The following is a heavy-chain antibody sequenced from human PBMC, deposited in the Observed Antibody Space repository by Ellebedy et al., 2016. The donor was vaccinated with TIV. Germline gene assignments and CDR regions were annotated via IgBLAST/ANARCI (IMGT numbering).Heavy chain of an antibody. D-gene: IGHD1-14*01. CDR2: LSASGGST. V-gene: IGHV3-23*01. CDR3: ARDGPDSDLDY. J-gene: IGHJ4*02. Sequence: GESLKISCVGSGFTFSSYAMSWVRQAPGKGLDWVSSLSASGGSTYYADSVKGRFTISRDNSKNTLYLQMNSLRAEDTAVYYCARDGPDSDLDYWGQGTLVTVSS. CDR1: GFTFSSYA.